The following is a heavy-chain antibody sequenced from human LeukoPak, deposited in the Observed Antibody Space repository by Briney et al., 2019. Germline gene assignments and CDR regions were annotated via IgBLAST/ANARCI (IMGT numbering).Heavy chain of an antibody. V-gene: IGHV1-8*01. CDR2: MNPNSGNT. CDR3: ARGRGSGHKENWFDP. J-gene: IGHJ5*02. CDR1: GYTFTTYD. Sequence: ASVKVSCKASGYTFTTYDINWVRQATGQGLEWMGWMNPNSGNTGYAQKLQGRVTMTRNTSISTAYMELSGLRSEDTAVYYCARGRGSGHKENWFDPWGQGTLVTVSS. D-gene: IGHD6-19*01.